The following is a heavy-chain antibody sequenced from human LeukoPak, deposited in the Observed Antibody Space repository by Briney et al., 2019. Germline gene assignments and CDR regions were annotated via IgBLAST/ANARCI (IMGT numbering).Heavy chain of an antibody. D-gene: IGHD3-22*01. V-gene: IGHV2-5*02. Sequence: SGATLVNPTQALTLTCTFSGCSLSPSGVGVGWVRQPPGKAVEWLALIYWDDDKRYRLSLQSRLTFIKSTYKNQVVLIMTNMDPVDTATYYCAHSVKAVVDITRGYWFDYWGQGTLVTVSS. J-gene: IGHJ4*02. CDR2: IYWDDDK. CDR1: GCSLSPSGVG. CDR3: AHSVKAVVDITRGYWFDY.